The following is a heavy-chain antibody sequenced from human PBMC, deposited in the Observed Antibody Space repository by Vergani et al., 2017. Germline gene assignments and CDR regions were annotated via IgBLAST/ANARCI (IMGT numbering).Heavy chain of an antibody. Sequence: EVQLVESGGGLVQPGGSLRLSCAASGFTFSSYWMHWVRQAPGKGLVWVSRINSDGSSTSYADSVKGRFTISRDNAKNTLYLQMNSLRAEDTAVYYCARDGSVGAGGGGLDYWGQGTLVTVSS. J-gene: IGHJ4*02. CDR3: ARDGSVGAGGGGLDY. CDR2: INSDGSST. D-gene: IGHD1-26*01. CDR1: GFTFSSYW. V-gene: IGHV3-74*01.